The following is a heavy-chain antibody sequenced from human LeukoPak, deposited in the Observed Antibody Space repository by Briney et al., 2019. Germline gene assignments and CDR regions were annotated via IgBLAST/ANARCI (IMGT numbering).Heavy chain of an antibody. CDR1: GFTVSSNY. J-gene: IGHJ4*02. Sequence: SGGSLRLSCAASGFTVSSNYMSWVRQAPGKRLEWVSVIYSGLSTYYADSVRGGVSISREKTKNSLYLQMNSLRAEDTAVYYCASWFGELLDYWGQGTLVTVSS. V-gene: IGHV3-53*01. CDR2: IYSGLST. CDR3: ASWFGELLDY. D-gene: IGHD3-10*01.